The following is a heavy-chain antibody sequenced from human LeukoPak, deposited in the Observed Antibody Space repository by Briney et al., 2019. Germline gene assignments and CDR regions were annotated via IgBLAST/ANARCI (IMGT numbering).Heavy chain of an antibody. CDR1: GFTFSSYG. J-gene: IGHJ6*02. V-gene: IGHV3-30*18. CDR2: ISYDGSNK. CDR3: AKELVAVEYYYDSSGYYYGMDV. Sequence: PGRSLRLSCAASGFTFSSYGMHWVRQAPGKGLEWVAVISYDGSNKYYADSVKGRFTTSRDNSKNTLYLQMNSLRAEDTAVYYCAKELVAVEYYYDSSGYYYGMDVWGQGTTVTVSS. D-gene: IGHD3-22*01.